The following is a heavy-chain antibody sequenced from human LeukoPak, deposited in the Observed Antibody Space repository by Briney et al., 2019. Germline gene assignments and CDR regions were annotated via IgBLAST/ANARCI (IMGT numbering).Heavy chain of an antibody. D-gene: IGHD2-15*01. Sequence: PGRSLRLSCAASGFTFSSYGMHWVGQAPGKGLEWVAVISYDGSNKYYADSVKGRFTISRDNSKNTLYLQMNSLRAEDTAVYYCAKGDIVVGGYDYWGQGTLVTVSS. CDR2: ISYDGSNK. J-gene: IGHJ4*02. CDR1: GFTFSSYG. V-gene: IGHV3-30*18. CDR3: AKGDIVVGGYDY.